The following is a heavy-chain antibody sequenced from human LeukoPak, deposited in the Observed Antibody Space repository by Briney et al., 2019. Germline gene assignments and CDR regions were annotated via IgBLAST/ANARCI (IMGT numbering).Heavy chain of an antibody. CDR2: ISSSGRTT. J-gene: IGHJ6*03. Sequence: PGGSLRLSCAASGFIFSDYYMSWFRQAPGKGLEWVSYISSSGRTTYYSDSVKGRFTISRDNAKNSLYLQMNSLRAQDTAVYYCARDYDSTGGERDYYNYMDVWGKGTTVTVSS. CDR1: GFIFSDYY. CDR3: ARDYDSTGGERDYYNYMDV. V-gene: IGHV3-11*04. D-gene: IGHD3-22*01.